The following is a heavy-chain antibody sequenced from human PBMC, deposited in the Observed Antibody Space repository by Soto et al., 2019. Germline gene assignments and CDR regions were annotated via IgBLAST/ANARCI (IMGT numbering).Heavy chain of an antibody. Sequence: GGSLRLSCAASGFTFYTYGMHWVRQVPGKGLQWAAVIWYDGGTKYYADSVKGRFTVSRDNSKNTLYLQMNSLRDEDTAVYYCARIDCTGNNCNPYYHYGMDVWGQGTTVTVSS. CDR1: GFTFYTYG. J-gene: IGHJ6*02. CDR2: IWYDGGTK. D-gene: IGHD2-8*02. CDR3: ARIDCTGNNCNPYYHYGMDV. V-gene: IGHV3-33*01.